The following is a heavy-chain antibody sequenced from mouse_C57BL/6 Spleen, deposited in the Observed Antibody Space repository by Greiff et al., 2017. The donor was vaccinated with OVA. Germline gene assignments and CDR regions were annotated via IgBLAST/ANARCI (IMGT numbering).Heavy chain of an antibody. V-gene: IGHV1-53*01. J-gene: IGHJ3*01. D-gene: IGHD1-1*01. Sequence: VQLQQPGTELVKPGASVKLSCKASGYTFTSYWMHWVKQRPGQGLEWIGNINPSNGGTNYNEKFKSKATLTVDKSSSTAYMQLSSLTSEDSAVYYCARGGEYYGSGAAWFAYWGQGTLVTVSA. CDR2: INPSNGGT. CDR1: GYTFTSYW. CDR3: ARGGEYYGSGAAWFAY.